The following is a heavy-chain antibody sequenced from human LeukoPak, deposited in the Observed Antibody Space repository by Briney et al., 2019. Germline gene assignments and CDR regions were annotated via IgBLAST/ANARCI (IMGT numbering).Heavy chain of an antibody. CDR2: IYTSGST. J-gene: IGHJ5*02. CDR1: GGSISSYY. D-gene: IGHD6-13*01. Sequence: SETLSFTCTVSGGSISSYYWSWIRQPAGKGLEWIGRIYTSGSTNYNPSLKSRVTMSVDTSKNQFSLKLSSVTAADTAVYYCAREKFIPGIAAAGTTNWFDPWGQGTLVTVSS. V-gene: IGHV4-4*07. CDR3: AREKFIPGIAAAGTTNWFDP.